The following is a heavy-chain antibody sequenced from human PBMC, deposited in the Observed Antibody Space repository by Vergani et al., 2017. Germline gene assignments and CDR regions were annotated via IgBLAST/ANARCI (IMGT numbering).Heavy chain of an antibody. Sequence: VQLVESGGGLVKPGGSLRLSCAASGFTFSDYYMDWVRQAPGKGLEWVGRTRNKANSYTTEYAASVKGRFTISRDDSKNSLYLQMNSLKTEDTAVYYCAREGGSYRFGLYYYYYGMDVWGQGTTVTVSS. CDR1: GFTFSDYY. V-gene: IGHV3-72*01. CDR3: AREGGSYRFGLYYYYYGMDV. J-gene: IGHJ6*02. CDR2: TRNKANSYTT. D-gene: IGHD1-26*01.